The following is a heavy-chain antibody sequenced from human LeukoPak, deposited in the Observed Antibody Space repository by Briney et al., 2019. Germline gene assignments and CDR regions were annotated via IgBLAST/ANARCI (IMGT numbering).Heavy chain of an antibody. CDR2: IYSGGST. V-gene: IGHV3-53*01. CDR1: GFTVSSNY. J-gene: IGHJ6*03. Sequence: PGGSLRLSCAASGFTVSSNYMSWVRQAPGKGLEWVSVIYSGGSTYYADSVKGRFTISRDNSKNTLYVQMSSRRAEDTAVYCCAREYPRTWSSYYMDVWGKGTTVTVSS. CDR3: AREYPRTWSSYYMDV. D-gene: IGHD6-13*01.